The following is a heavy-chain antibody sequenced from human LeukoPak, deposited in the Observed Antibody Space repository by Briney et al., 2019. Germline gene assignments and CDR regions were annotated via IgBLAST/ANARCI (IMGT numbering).Heavy chain of an antibody. Sequence: PSQTLSLTCAISGDSVSSNSAAWNWIRQSPSRGLEWLGGTYYRSKWYNDYAVSVKSRITINPDTSKNQFSLQLNSVTPEDTAVYYCARAGSHYGGNSYYFDYWGQGTLVTVSS. CDR2: TYYRSKWYN. CDR3: ARAGSHYGGNSYYFDY. CDR1: GDSVSSNSAA. J-gene: IGHJ4*02. D-gene: IGHD4-23*01. V-gene: IGHV6-1*01.